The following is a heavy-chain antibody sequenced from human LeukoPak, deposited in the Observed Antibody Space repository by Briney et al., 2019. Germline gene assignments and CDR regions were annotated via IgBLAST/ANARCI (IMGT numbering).Heavy chain of an antibody. CDR2: INPSGGST. J-gene: IGHJ4*02. V-gene: IGHV1-46*01. CDR1: GYTFTSYY. Sequence: GASVKVSCKASGYTFTSYYIHWVRQAPGQGLEWMGIINPSGGSTSYAQKFQGRGTMTRDTSTSKDSMELSSLRSEDTAVYYCARGMHYDFWSGYYFDYWGQGTLVTVSS. D-gene: IGHD3-3*01. CDR3: ARGMHYDFWSGYYFDY.